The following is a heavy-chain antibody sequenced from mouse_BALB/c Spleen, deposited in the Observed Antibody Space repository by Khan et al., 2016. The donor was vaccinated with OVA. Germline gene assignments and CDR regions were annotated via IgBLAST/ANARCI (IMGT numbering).Heavy chain of an antibody. Sequence: QVQLQQSGAELVRPGASMKLSCKASGYMFTNYWINWVKQRPGQGLEWIGNIYPSDSYTNYNQKFKDKATLTVDKSSSTAYIHLSSPTSEDSAVYSCTNGDPSWFAYWGQGTLVTVSA. D-gene: IGHD3-3*01. V-gene: IGHV1-69*02. CDR2: IYPSDSYT. CDR3: TNGDPSWFAY. J-gene: IGHJ3*01. CDR1: GYMFTNYW.